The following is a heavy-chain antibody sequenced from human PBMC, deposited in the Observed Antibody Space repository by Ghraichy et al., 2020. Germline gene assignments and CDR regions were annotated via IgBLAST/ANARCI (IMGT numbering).Heavy chain of an antibody. V-gene: IGHV4-59*01. CDR1: GDSISSYS. CDR2: IYYSGST. Sequence: SETLSLTCTVSGDSISSYSWSWLRQPPGKELEWIGYIYYSGSTKYNPSLKSRVTISADTSKNQVYLKVRSVTAADTAVYYCATVILGADYFFDYLGQGSLVTVSS. D-gene: IGHD1-26*01. J-gene: IGHJ4*02. CDR3: ATVILGADYFFDY.